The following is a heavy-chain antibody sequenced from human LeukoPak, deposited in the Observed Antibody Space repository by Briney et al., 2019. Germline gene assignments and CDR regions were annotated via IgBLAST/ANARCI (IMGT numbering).Heavy chain of an antibody. V-gene: IGHV4-59*01. CDR3: ARAGYSTYYYYYYMDV. D-gene: IGHD6-13*01. Sequence: PSETLSLTCTVSGGSISSYYWSWIRQPPGKGLEWIGYIYYSGSTNYNPSLKSRVTISVDTSKNQFSLKLSSVTAADTAVYYCARAGYSTYYYYYYMDVWGKGTTVTISS. CDR1: GGSISSYY. J-gene: IGHJ6*03. CDR2: IYYSGST.